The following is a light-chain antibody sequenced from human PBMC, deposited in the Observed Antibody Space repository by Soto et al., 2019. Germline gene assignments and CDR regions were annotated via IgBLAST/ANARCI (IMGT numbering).Light chain of an antibody. J-gene: IGKJ1*01. CDR3: QQYNNWPQT. CDR1: QSLRSS. CDR2: DAS. V-gene: IGKV3-15*01. Sequence: ETIITQSPDTLSVSLGERATLSCRASQSLRSSLAWYQQKPGQAPRLQIYDASTRATGIPARFSGSGSGTDFTLTISGLQSEDFAVYYCQQYNNWPQTFGQGTKVDIK.